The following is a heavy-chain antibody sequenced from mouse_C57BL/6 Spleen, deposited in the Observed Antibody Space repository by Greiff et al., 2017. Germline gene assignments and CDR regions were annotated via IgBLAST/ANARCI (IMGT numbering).Heavy chain of an antibody. CDR1: GYTFTSYW. Sequence: QVQLQQPGAELVRPGSSVKLSCKASGYTFTSYWLHWVKQRPIQGLEWIGNIDPSDSETHYNQKFKDKATLTVDKSSSTAYMQLSSLTSEDSAVYYGAREGESYDGAMDYWGQGTSVPVSS. D-gene: IGHD2-3*01. V-gene: IGHV1-52*01. CDR2: IDPSDSET. CDR3: AREGESYDGAMDY. J-gene: IGHJ4*01.